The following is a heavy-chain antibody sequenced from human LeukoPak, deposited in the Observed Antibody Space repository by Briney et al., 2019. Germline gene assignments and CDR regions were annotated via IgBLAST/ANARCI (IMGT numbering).Heavy chain of an antibody. D-gene: IGHD6-13*01. V-gene: IGHV1-2*02. J-gene: IGHJ5*02. Sequence: ASVKVSCKASGYTFTGYYMHWVRQAPGQGLEWMGWINPNSGGTNYAQKFQGRVTMTRDTSISTAYMELSRLRSDDTAVYYCARGGREQQLVQVNWFDPWGQGTLVTVSS. CDR1: GYTFTGYY. CDR2: INPNSGGT. CDR3: ARGGREQQLVQVNWFDP.